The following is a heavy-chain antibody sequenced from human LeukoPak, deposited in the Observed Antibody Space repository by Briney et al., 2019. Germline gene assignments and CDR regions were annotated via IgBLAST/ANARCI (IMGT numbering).Heavy chain of an antibody. J-gene: IGHJ4*02. D-gene: IGHD3-9*01. CDR3: ARDLTFDGG. Sequence: GGSLRLSCAASGFTFSTYGMHWVRQAPGKGLEWVAVISYDGSNKYYADSVKGRFTISRDNSKNTLYLQMNSLRAKDTAVYYCARDLTFDGGWGQGTLVTVSS. CDR2: ISYDGSNK. V-gene: IGHV3-30*03. CDR1: GFTFSTYG.